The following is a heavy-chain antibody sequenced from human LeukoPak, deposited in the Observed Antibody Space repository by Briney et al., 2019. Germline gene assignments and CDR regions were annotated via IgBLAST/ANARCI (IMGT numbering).Heavy chain of an antibody. CDR1: GGTFSNYV. V-gene: IGHV1-69*05. CDR2: IIPMFGSA. CDR3: ARGQYYGSETYWHTKWFDP. J-gene: IGHJ5*02. D-gene: IGHD3-10*01. Sequence: ASVKVSCKASGGTFSNYVISWVRQAPGQGLEWMGGIIPMFGSATYSEKFQGRVTITKAESTGTGYMEMSRLTSEDTAVYYCARGQYYGSETYWHTKWFDPWGQGTPVTVSS.